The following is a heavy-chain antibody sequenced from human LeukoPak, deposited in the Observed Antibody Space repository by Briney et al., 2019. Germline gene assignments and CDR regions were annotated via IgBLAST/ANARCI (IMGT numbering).Heavy chain of an antibody. CDR2: ISSSSSYI. D-gene: IGHD6-13*01. CDR1: GFTFSIYS. CDR3: ARGRSSSRGNDY. V-gene: IGHV3-21*01. J-gene: IGHJ4*02. Sequence: GGSLRLSCAASGFTFSIYSMNWVRQAPGKGLEWVSSISSSSSYIYYADSVKGRFTISRDNAKNSLYLQMNSLRAEDTAVYYCARGRSSSRGNDYWGQGTLVTVSS.